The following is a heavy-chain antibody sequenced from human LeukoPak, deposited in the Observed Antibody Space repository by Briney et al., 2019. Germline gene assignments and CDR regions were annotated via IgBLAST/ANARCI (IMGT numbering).Heavy chain of an antibody. D-gene: IGHD2-2*02. CDR2: IIPIFGTA. CDR1: GYTFTSYG. Sequence: SVKVSCKASGYTFTSYGISWVRQAPGQGLEWMGGIIPIFGTANYAQKFQGRVTITTDESTSTAYMELSSLRSEDTAVYYCARARYCSSTSCYKSYYYYYMDVWGKGTTVTVSS. V-gene: IGHV1-69*05. CDR3: ARARYCSSTSCYKSYYYYYMDV. J-gene: IGHJ6*03.